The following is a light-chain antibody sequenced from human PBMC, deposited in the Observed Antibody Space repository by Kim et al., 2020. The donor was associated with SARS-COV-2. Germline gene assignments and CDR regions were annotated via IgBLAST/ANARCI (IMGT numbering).Light chain of an antibody. J-gene: IGKJ4*01. Sequence: DIQMTQSPSSLSASVGDRVTITCRASQAISNSLAWYQQKPGNAPKLLIYGASTLQSGVPSRFSGSGSGTDFALTISSLQPEDVATYYCQRYNYALPVTFGGRATV. CDR3: QRYNYALPVT. CDR1: QAISNS. V-gene: IGKV1-27*01. CDR2: GAS.